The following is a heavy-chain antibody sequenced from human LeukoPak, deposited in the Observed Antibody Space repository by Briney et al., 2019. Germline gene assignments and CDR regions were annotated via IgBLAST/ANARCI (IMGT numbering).Heavy chain of an antibody. CDR3: ARAENYYDSSGYYLPLGY. Sequence: SVKVSCKASGGTFSSYAISWVRQAPGQGLEWMGGIIPIFGTANYAQKFQGRVTITPDESTRTAYMELSSLRSEDTAVYYCARAENYYDSSGYYLPLGYWGQGTLVTVSS. CDR2: IIPIFGTA. CDR1: GGTFSSYA. D-gene: IGHD3-22*01. V-gene: IGHV1-69*13. J-gene: IGHJ4*02.